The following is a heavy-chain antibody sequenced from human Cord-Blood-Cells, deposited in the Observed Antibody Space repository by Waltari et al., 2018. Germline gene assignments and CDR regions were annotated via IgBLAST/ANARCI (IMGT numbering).Heavy chain of an antibody. CDR3: AAEYCSGGSCEYYFDY. Sequence: QVQLVQSGAEVKKPGASVKVSCKVSGYTLTELSMHWVRQAPGKGLGWMGGFDPEDGETNYAQKCQGRVTMTEDTSTDTAYMELSSLRSEDTAVYYCAAEYCSGGSCEYYFDYWGQGTLVTVSS. D-gene: IGHD2-15*01. V-gene: IGHV1-24*01. CDR1: GYTLTELS. CDR2: FDPEDGET. J-gene: IGHJ4*02.